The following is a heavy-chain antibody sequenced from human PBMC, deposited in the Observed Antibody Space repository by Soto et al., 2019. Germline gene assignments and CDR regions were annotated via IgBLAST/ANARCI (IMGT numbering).Heavy chain of an antibody. J-gene: IGHJ4*02. CDR3: ARVHSSSYHYFDY. D-gene: IGHD6-13*01. Sequence: GGSLRLSCAASGFIFSSYAMSWVRQAPGKGLEWVSAISGSGTSKYYADSVKGRFTISRDNAKNSLYLQMNSLRAEDTAVYYCARVHSSSYHYFDYWGQGTLVTVSS. CDR2: ISGSGTSK. V-gene: IGHV3-23*01. CDR1: GFIFSSYA.